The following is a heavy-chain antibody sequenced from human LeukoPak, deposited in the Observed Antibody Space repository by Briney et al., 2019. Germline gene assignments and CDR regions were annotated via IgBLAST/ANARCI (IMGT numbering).Heavy chain of an antibody. Sequence: GGSLRLSCAASGFTFSSSGMSWVRQAPGKGLEWVTAISGGGGSTYYADSVKGRFTISRDNSKNTLYLQMNSLRADDTAVYYCAKDAFDNWGQGTMVTVSS. CDR2: ISGGGGST. CDR3: AKDAFDN. J-gene: IGHJ3*02. CDR1: GFTFSSSG. V-gene: IGHV3-23*01.